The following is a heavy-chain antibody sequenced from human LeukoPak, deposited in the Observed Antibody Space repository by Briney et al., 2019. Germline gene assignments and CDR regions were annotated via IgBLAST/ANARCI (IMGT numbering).Heavy chain of an antibody. D-gene: IGHD4-11*01. CDR3: ARGGSYSNYYFDY. CDR2: VNSDGSST. CDR1: GFTFSTYA. J-gene: IGHJ4*02. Sequence: GGSLRLSCAASGFTFSTYAMGWVRQGPGKGLVWVSRVNSDGSSTSYADSVKGRFTISRDNAKNTLYLQMNSLRAEDTAVYYCARGGSYSNYYFDYWGQGTLVTVSS. V-gene: IGHV3-74*01.